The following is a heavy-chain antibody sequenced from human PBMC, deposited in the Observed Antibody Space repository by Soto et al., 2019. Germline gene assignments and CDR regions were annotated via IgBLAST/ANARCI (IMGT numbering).Heavy chain of an antibody. V-gene: IGHV4-34*01. J-gene: IGHJ4*02. CDR2: INHSGST. CDR3: ARDKITGLFDY. Sequence: QGQLQQWGAGLLKPSETLSLTCAVYGGSFSGYYWTWIRQPPGTGLEWIGEINHSGSTNYNPSLKXXVTISVDTSKNQFSLKLTSVTAADTAVYYCARDKITGLFDYWGQGTLVTVSS. CDR1: GGSFSGYY. D-gene: IGHD2-8*02.